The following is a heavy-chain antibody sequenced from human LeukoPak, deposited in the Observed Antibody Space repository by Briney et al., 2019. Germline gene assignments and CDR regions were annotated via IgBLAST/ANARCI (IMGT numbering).Heavy chain of an antibody. Sequence: GGSLRLSCAASGFTLSSYAMSWVRQVPGKGLEWGTSISGSGGSTYYADSVKGRFTISRDNSKNTLYLQMNSLRAEDTAVYYCAKGMALLVGANFDYWGQGTLVTVSS. CDR1: GFTLSSYA. CDR3: AKGMALLVGANFDY. V-gene: IGHV3-23*01. CDR2: ISGSGGST. D-gene: IGHD1-26*01. J-gene: IGHJ4*02.